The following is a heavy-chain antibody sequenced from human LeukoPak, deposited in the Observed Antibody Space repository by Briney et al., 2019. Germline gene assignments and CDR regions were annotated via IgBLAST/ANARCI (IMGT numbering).Heavy chain of an antibody. V-gene: IGHV1-69*13. J-gene: IGHJ4*02. D-gene: IGHD2-21*02. CDR1: GYTFTSYD. Sequence: SVKVSCKASGYTFTSYDINWVRQAPGQGLEWMGGIIPIFGTANYAQKFQGRVTITADESTSTAYMELSSLRSEDTAVYYCARGPPGYCGGDCYSGFDYWGQGTLVTVSS. CDR3: ARGPPGYCGGDCYSGFDY. CDR2: IIPIFGTA.